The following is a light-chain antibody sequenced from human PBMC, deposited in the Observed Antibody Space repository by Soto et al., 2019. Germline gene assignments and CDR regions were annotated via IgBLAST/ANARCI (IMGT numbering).Light chain of an antibody. CDR2: KAS. Sequence: DIQMTQSPSTLSASVGDRVTITCRASHIISTWLAWYQQKPGKAPKFLIYKASSLESGVPSRFSGSGSGIVFSLTISSLQPDDFATDYSQQYNTDPDTFGQGTKLEI. CDR1: HIISTW. V-gene: IGKV1-5*03. CDR3: QQYNTDPDT. J-gene: IGKJ2*01.